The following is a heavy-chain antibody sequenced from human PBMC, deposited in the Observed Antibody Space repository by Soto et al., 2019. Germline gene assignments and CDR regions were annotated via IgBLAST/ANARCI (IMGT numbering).Heavy chain of an antibody. Sequence: PGGSLRLSCAASGFTFSSYGMHWVRQAPGKGLEWVAVISYDGSNKYYADSVKGRFTISRDNSKNTLYLQMNSLRAEDTAVYYCAKDGIVLMVYAIDYFDYWGQGTLVTVSS. CDR2: ISYDGSNK. CDR1: GFTFSSYG. D-gene: IGHD2-8*01. CDR3: AKDGIVLMVYAIDYFDY. V-gene: IGHV3-30*18. J-gene: IGHJ4*02.